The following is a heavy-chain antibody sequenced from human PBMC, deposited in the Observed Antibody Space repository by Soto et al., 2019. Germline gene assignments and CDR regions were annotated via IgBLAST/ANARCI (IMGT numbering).Heavy chain of an antibody. CDR3: ARGSMVDIVATDAFDI. Sequence: SETLSLTCTVSGVSISSGGYYWSWIRQHPGKGLEWIGYIYYSGSTYYNPSLKSRVTISVDTSKNQFSLKLSSVTAADTAVYYCARGSMVDIVATDAFDIWGQGTMVTVSS. V-gene: IGHV4-31*03. D-gene: IGHD5-12*01. J-gene: IGHJ3*02. CDR1: GVSISSGGYY. CDR2: IYYSGST.